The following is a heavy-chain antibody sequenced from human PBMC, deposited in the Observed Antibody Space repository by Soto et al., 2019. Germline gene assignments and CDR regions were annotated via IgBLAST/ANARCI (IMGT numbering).Heavy chain of an antibody. D-gene: IGHD6-19*01. CDR3: AKGLGVVVVAENYYYYGMDV. V-gene: IGHV3-23*01. Sequence: GGSLRLSCAASGFTFSSYAMSWVRQAPGKGLEWVSAISGSGGSTYYADSVKGRFTISRDNSKNTLYLQMNSLRAEDTAVYYCAKGLGVVVVAENYYYYGMDVWGQGTTVTVSS. J-gene: IGHJ6*02. CDR1: GFTFSSYA. CDR2: ISGSGGST.